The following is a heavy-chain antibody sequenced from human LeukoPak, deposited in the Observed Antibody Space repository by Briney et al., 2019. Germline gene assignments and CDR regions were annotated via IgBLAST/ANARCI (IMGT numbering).Heavy chain of an antibody. CDR1: GYTFTGYH. CDR2: INPTGGGK. CDR3: SRQDRVSPSFPNSWFDP. V-gene: IGHV1-2*02. D-gene: IGHD2-2*01. Sequence: ASVNVSCKASGYTFTGYHIHWVRQAPGQGLEWMKWINPTGGGKTYAQKFQGSVTMTRDTSINTVYMELSRLRSDDTAVYYCSRQDRVSPSFPNSWFDPWGQGTLVTVSS. J-gene: IGHJ5*02.